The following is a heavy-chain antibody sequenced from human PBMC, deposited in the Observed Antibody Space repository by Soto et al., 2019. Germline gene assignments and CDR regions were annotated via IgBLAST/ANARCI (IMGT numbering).Heavy chain of an antibody. D-gene: IGHD2-15*01. Sequence: PGGSLRLSCAASGFTVSDNYMNWVRQAPGKGLEWVSVIYSGGSTYYTDSVKGRFTISRDNSKNTLYLQMNSLRAEDTAVYYCARGYPTGGSCYRGYYGMDVWGQGTTVTVSS. CDR3: ARGYPTGGSCYRGYYGMDV. J-gene: IGHJ6*02. CDR1: GFTVSDNY. CDR2: IYSGGST. V-gene: IGHV3-53*01.